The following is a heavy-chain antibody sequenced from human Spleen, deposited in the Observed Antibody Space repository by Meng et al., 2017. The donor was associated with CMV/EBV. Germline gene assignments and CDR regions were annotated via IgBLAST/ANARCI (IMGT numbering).Heavy chain of an antibody. D-gene: IGHD3-3*01. CDR2: IDPHTGDT. V-gene: IGHV1-2*02. Sequence: SHLPGYYMHWVRQAPRQGLEWMGWIDPHTGDTKYAMKFQGRVTMTRDTSSGTTFMELSRLTSDESAIYYCARQGIFGLVMPVPYFDPWGQGTLVTVSS. CDR1: SHLPGYY. CDR3: ARQGIFGLVMPVPYFDP. J-gene: IGHJ5*02.